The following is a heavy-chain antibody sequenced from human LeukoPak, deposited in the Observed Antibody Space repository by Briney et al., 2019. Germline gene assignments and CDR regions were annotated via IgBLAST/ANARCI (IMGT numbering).Heavy chain of an antibody. CDR3: ARDGPPQIASGRGADY. J-gene: IGHJ4*02. Sequence: GGSLRLSCAASGFTLSSYGMHWVRQTPGEGLEWVAVIWKDGSKKYYVDTVKGRFTISRDNSNNALFLQMNSLRADDTAVYYCARDGPPQIASGRGADYWGRGTLVTVSS. CDR2: IWKDGSKK. D-gene: IGHD3-10*01. V-gene: IGHV3-33*01. CDR1: GFTLSSYG.